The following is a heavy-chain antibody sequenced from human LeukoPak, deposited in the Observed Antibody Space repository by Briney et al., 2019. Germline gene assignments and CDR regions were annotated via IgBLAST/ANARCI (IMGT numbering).Heavy chain of an antibody. Sequence: GGSLRLSCAASGFTFSSFEMNWVRQAPGKGLEWVSYISISGSTIYYADSVKGRFTISRDNAKNSLYLQMNSLRAEDTAVYYCARDSDYGGYVLDCWGQGTLVTVSS. CDR3: ARDSDYGGYVLDC. CDR1: GFTFSSFE. CDR2: ISISGSTI. V-gene: IGHV3-48*03. D-gene: IGHD4-23*01. J-gene: IGHJ4*02.